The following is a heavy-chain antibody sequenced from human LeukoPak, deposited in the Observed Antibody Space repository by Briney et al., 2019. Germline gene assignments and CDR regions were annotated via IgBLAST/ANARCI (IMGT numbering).Heavy chain of an antibody. CDR3: ARSYLVRLPSPFDV. CDR1: GGSISNSGHY. J-gene: IGHJ4*02. V-gene: IGHV4-39*07. CDR2: VYFGGST. D-gene: IGHD2/OR15-2a*01. Sequence: PSETLSLTCSVSGGSISNSGHYWGWLRQPPGKGLEWIGSVYFGGSTYYNPSLKSRVTISVDTSKNQFSLRVNSVTAADTAVYYCARSYLVRLPSPFDVWGQGTLVTVSS.